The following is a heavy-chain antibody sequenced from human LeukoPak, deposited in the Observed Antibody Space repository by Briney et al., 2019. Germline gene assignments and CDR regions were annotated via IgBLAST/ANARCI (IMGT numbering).Heavy chain of an antibody. CDR1: GFTFSSYA. CDR3: AKGSLTGFPFDY. Sequence: GESLKISCAASGFTFSSYAMSWVRQAPGKGLEWVSATSGSGGSTYYADSVKGRFTISRDNSKNTLYLQMNSLRAEDTAVYYCAKGSLTGFPFDYWGQGTLVTVSS. D-gene: IGHD7-27*01. J-gene: IGHJ4*02. CDR2: TSGSGGST. V-gene: IGHV3-23*01.